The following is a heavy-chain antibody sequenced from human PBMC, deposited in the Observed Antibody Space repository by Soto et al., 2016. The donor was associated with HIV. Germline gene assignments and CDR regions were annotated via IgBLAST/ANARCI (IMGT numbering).Heavy chain of an antibody. V-gene: IGHV1-2*02. Sequence: QVQLVQSGAEVKKPGASVKVSCKASGYTFTGYYMHWVRQAPGQGLEWMGWINPNSGGTNYAQKFQGRVTMTEDTSTDTAYMELSSLRSEDTAVYYCATDNGSGYFYFDYWGQGTLVTVSS. J-gene: IGHJ4*02. CDR1: GYTFTGYY. CDR3: ATDNGSGYFYFDY. D-gene: IGHD3-22*01. CDR2: INPNSGGT.